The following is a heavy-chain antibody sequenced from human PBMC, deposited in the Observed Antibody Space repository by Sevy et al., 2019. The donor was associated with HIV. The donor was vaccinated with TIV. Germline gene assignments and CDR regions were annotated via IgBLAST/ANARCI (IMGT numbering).Heavy chain of an antibody. J-gene: IGHJ6*02. V-gene: IGHV3-30*02. D-gene: IGHD2-8*01. CDR2: VRNDGSNK. Sequence: GGSLRLSCAASGFSLTTSDMHWVRQAPGKGLEWVAYVRNDGSNKYYADSVRDRFTISRDSPKNTLYLQMNRLREEDTAIYYCARGRKTTEEWLEELDYYYGLDVWGQGTTVTVSS. CDR1: GFSLTTSD. CDR3: ARGRKTTEEWLEELDYYYGLDV.